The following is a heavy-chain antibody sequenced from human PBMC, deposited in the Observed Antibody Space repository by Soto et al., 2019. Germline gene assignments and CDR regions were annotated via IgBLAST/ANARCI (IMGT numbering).Heavy chain of an antibody. CDR3: AKGGLAANYYYYMDV. Sequence: PGGSLRLSCAASGFTFSSYGMHWVRQAPGEGLEWVAVISYDGSNKYYADSVKGRFTISRDNSKNTLYLQMNSLRAEDTAVYYCAKGGLAANYYYYMDVWGKGTTVTVSS. V-gene: IGHV3-30*18. CDR1: GFTFSSYG. J-gene: IGHJ6*03. CDR2: ISYDGSNK. D-gene: IGHD2-15*01.